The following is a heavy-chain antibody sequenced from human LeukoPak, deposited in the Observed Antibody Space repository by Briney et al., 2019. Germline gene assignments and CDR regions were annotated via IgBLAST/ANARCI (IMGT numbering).Heavy chain of an antibody. Sequence: GGSLRLSCAASGFTFSSYSMNWVRQAPGKGLEWVAFIRYDGSNKYYADSVKGRFTISRDNSKNTLYLQMNSLRAEDTAVYYCARREGGFYSWGIAYWGQGTLVTVSS. CDR2: IRYDGSNK. J-gene: IGHJ4*02. CDR3: ARREGGFYSWGIAY. CDR1: GFTFSSYS. V-gene: IGHV3-33*08. D-gene: IGHD1-26*01.